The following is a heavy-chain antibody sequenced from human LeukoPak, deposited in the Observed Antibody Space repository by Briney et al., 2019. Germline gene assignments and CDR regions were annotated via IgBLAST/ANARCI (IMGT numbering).Heavy chain of an antibody. V-gene: IGHV4-59*08. D-gene: IGHD2-21*02. Sequence: SETLSLTCTVSGGSISSYYWSWIRQPPGKGLEWIGYIYYSGSTNYNPSLKSRVTISVDTSKNQFSLKLSSVTAADTAVYYCARQGPRLPGAFDIWGQGTMVTVSS. J-gene: IGHJ3*02. CDR1: GGSISSYY. CDR3: ARQGPRLPGAFDI. CDR2: IYYSGST.